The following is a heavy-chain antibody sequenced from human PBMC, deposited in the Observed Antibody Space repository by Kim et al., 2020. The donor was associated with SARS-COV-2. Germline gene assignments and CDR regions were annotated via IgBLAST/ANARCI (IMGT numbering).Heavy chain of an antibody. V-gene: IGHV1-69*02. J-gene: IGHJ4*02. CDR2: GIA. D-gene: IGHD1-1*01. CDR3: AASTTGTVYY. Sequence: GIANYAQKFQGRVTITADKSTGTAYMELSSLRSEDTAVYYCAASTTGTVYYWGQGTLVTVSS.